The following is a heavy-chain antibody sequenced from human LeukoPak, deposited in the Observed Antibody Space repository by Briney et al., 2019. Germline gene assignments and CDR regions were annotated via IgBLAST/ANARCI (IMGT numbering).Heavy chain of an antibody. CDR2: IWNDGSNK. CDR1: GFSVTRNY. Sequence: GGSLRLSCAASGFSVTRNYVSWVRQAPGKGLEWVAVIWNDGSNKYYADSVKGRFTISRDNSKNTLYLQMNSLRAEDTAVYYCARDYCSSTSCLFDYWGQGTLVTVSS. V-gene: IGHV3-33*08. CDR3: ARDYCSSTSCLFDY. J-gene: IGHJ4*02. D-gene: IGHD2-2*01.